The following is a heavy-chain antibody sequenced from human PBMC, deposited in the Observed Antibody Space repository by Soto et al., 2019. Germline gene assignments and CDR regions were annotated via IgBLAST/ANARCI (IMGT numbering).Heavy chain of an antibody. CDR1: GGSVSSGSYY. Sequence: SETLSLTCTVSGGSVSSGSYYWSWIRQPPGKGLEWIGYIYYSGSTNYNPSLKIRVTISVDTSKNQFSLKLSSVTAADTAVYYCARDTATLGMGASYFYYGMDVWGQGTTVTVSS. V-gene: IGHV4-61*01. J-gene: IGHJ6*02. CDR2: IYYSGST. CDR3: ARDTATLGMGASYFYYGMDV. D-gene: IGHD1-26*01.